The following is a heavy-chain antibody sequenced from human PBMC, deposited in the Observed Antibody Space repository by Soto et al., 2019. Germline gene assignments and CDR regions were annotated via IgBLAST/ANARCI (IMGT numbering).Heavy chain of an antibody. CDR2: ISAYNGNT. D-gene: IGHD3-22*01. CDR1: GYTFTSYG. V-gene: IGHV1-18*01. CDR3: ARDLVPYYYDSSGSRINFDY. J-gene: IGHJ4*02. Sequence: ASVKVSCKASGYTFTSYGISWVRQAPGQGLEWMGWISAYNGNTNYAQKLQGRVTMTTDTSTSTAYMELRSLRSDDTAVYYCARDLVPYYYDSSGSRINFDYWGQGTLVTVSS.